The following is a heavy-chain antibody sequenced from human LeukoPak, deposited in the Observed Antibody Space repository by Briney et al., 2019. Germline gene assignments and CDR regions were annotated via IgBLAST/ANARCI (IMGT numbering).Heavy chain of an antibody. Sequence: GSLRLSCATSGFTFTSYDMNWVRQPPGKGLEWIGSIYYSGSTYYNPSLKSRVTISVDTSKNQFSLKLSSVTAADTAVYYCACVQGYSYGSFDYWGQGTLVTVSS. CDR2: IYYSGST. CDR1: GFTFTSYD. CDR3: ACVQGYSYGSFDY. J-gene: IGHJ4*02. V-gene: IGHV4-59*05. D-gene: IGHD5-18*01.